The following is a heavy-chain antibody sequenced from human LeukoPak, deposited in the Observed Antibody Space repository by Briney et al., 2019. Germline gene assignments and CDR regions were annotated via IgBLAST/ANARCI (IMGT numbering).Heavy chain of an antibody. J-gene: IGHJ5*02. CDR3: ARPHTVLYNWFDP. CDR1: GYTFTGHY. D-gene: IGHD4-11*01. V-gene: IGHV1-2*02. CDR2: INPQSGDT. Sequence: ASVKVSCKASGYTFTGHYVHWVRQTPGQGLEWTGWINPQSGDTNYAQKFQGRVTMTRDTSISTAYMELSRLRSDDTAVYYCARPHTVLYNWFDPWGQGTLVTVSS.